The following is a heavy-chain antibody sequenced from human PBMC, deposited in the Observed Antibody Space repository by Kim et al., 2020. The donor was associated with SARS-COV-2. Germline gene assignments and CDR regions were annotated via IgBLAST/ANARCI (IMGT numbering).Heavy chain of an antibody. Sequence: GGSLRLSCAASGFTFSSYSMNWVRQAPGKGLEWVSYISSSSSTIYYADSVKGRFTISRDNAKNSLYLQMNSLRDEDTAVYYCARDRLHYDILSGYYMLGRGDACDIGGQGTMVTVSS. CDR3: ARDRLHYDILSGYYMLGRGDACDI. D-gene: IGHD3-9*01. CDR2: ISSSSSTI. J-gene: IGHJ3*02. V-gene: IGHV3-48*02. CDR1: GFTFSSYS.